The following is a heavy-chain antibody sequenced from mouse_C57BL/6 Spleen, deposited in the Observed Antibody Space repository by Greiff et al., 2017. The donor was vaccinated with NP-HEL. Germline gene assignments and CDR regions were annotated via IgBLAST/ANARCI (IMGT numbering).Heavy chain of an antibody. CDR2: INPNYGTT. CDR1: GYSFTDYN. D-gene: IGHD2-5*01. CDR3: ARSLYYSNMAMDY. Sequence: EVKLMESGPELVKPGASVKISCKASGYSFTDYNMNWVKQSNGKSLEWIGVINPNYGTTSYNQKFKGKATLTVDQSSSTAYMQLNSLTSEDSAVYYCARSLYYSNMAMDYWGQGTSVTVSS. J-gene: IGHJ4*01. V-gene: IGHV1-39*01.